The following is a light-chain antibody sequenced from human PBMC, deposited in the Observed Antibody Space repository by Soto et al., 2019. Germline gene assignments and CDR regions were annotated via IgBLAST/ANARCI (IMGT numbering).Light chain of an antibody. CDR1: QSVSNNY. CDR2: GAS. J-gene: IGKJ1*01. CDR3: QQYVSTPWT. Sequence: EIVLTQSPGTLSLSPGERATLSCRASQSVSNNYLAWYQQKPGQAPRLLIYGASSRATGIPDRFSGSGSGTDFTLTISRLEPEDFAVYSCQQYVSTPWTFGQGTKVEIK. V-gene: IGKV3-20*01.